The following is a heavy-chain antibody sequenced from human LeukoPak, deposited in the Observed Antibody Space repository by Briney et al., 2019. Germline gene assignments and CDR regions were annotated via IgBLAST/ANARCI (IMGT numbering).Heavy chain of an antibody. D-gene: IGHD1-26*01. CDR1: GFTFSSYE. Sequence: GGSLRLSCAASGFTFSSYEMNWVRQAPGKGLEWVSYISSSGSTIYYADSVKGRFTISRDNAKNSLYLQMNNLRAEDTAVYYCARHFVAVGTIFDYWGQGTLVTVSS. J-gene: IGHJ4*02. V-gene: IGHV3-48*03. CDR2: ISSSGSTI. CDR3: ARHFVAVGTIFDY.